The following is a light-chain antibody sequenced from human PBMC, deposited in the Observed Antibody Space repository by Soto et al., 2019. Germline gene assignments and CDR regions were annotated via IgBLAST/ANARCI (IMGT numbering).Light chain of an antibody. V-gene: IGKV3-15*01. Sequence: EIVMTQSPATLSVSPGERATLSCRASQSVSSNLAWYQQKPGQAPRLLIYGASTRVTGIPARFSGSGSGTEFTLTISSLQPEDFATYYCQQVNNYPLTFGGGTKVDIK. J-gene: IGKJ4*01. CDR1: QSVSSN. CDR2: GAS. CDR3: QQVNNYPLT.